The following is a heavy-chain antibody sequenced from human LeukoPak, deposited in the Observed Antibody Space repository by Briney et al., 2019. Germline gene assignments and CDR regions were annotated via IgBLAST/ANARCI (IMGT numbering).Heavy chain of an antibody. V-gene: IGHV4-39*01. CDR1: GGSISSSSYY. D-gene: IGHD3-22*01. CDR3: ARHENYYDSSGYFDAFDI. Sequence: SETLSLTCTVSGGSISSSSYYWGWIRQPPGKGLEWIGSIYYSGSTYYNPSLKSRVTISVDTSKTQFSLKLSSVTAADTAVYYCARHENYYDSSGYFDAFDIWGQGTMVTVSS. CDR2: IYYSGST. J-gene: IGHJ3*02.